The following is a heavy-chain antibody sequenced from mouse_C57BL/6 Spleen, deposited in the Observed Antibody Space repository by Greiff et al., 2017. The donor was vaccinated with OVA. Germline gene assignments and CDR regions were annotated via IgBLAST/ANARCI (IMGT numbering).Heavy chain of an antibody. V-gene: IGHV1-69*01. J-gene: IGHJ3*01. Sequence: QVQLKQPGAELVMPGASVKLSCKASGYTFTSYWMHWVKQRPGQGLEWIGEIDPSDSYTNYNQKFKGKSTLTVDKSSSTAYMQLSSLTSEDSAVYYCARAEDSFAYWGQGTLVTVSA. CDR2: IDPSDSYT. CDR3: ARAEDSFAY. CDR1: GYTFTSYW.